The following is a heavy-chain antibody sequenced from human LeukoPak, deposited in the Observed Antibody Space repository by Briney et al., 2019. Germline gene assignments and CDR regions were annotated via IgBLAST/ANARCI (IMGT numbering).Heavy chain of an antibody. J-gene: IGHJ5*02. V-gene: IGHV3-74*01. CDR2: INRDGSST. D-gene: IGHD4-17*01. Sequence: GGSLRLSCEASGFTFSSYWMHWVRQAPGKGLVWVSHINRDGSSTSYADSVKGRFTISRDNAKNTLYLQMNSLRAEDTAVYYCARSLATVTTGPVRLDPWGQGTLVTVSS. CDR1: GFTFSSYW. CDR3: ARSLATVTTGPVRLDP.